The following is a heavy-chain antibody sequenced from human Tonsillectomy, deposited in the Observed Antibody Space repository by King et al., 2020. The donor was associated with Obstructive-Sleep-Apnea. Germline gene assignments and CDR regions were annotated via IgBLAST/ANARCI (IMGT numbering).Heavy chain of an antibody. CDR2: ISYDGSNK. V-gene: IGHV3-30-3*01. CDR1: GFTFSSYA. Sequence: VQLVESGGGVVQPGRSLRLSCAASGFTFSSYAMHWVRQAPGKGLEWVAVISYDGSNKYHADSVKGRFTISRDNSKNTLYLQMNSLRAEDTAVYYCARGIAAAGRDYFDYWGQGTLVTVSS. D-gene: IGHD6-13*01. CDR3: ARGIAAAGRDYFDY. J-gene: IGHJ4*02.